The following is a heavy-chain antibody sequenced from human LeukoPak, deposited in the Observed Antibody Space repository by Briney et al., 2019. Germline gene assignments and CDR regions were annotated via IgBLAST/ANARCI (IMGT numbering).Heavy chain of an antibody. Sequence: PGGSLRLSCAASGFAFSSYAMSWVRQAPGKGLEWVSAISGNGGSTFYADSVKGRFTISRDSSKNTLYLQMNSLRAEDTAVYYCGPREDSSTNAYDYWGQGTLVTVSS. CDR3: GPREDSSTNAYDY. D-gene: IGHD2-2*01. CDR1: GFAFSSYA. V-gene: IGHV3-23*01. J-gene: IGHJ4*02. CDR2: ISGNGGST.